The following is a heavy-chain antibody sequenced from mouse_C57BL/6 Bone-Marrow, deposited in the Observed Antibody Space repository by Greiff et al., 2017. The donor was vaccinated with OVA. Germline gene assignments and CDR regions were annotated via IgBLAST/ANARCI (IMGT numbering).Heavy chain of an antibody. Sequence: EVQRVGSGGGLVKPGGSLKLSCAASGFTFSDYGMHWVRQAPEKGLEWVAYISSGSSTIYYADTVKGRFTISRDNAKNTLFLQMTSLRSEDTAMYYCARGSNYDFDYWGQGTTLTVSS. V-gene: IGHV5-17*01. CDR2: ISSGSSTI. J-gene: IGHJ2*01. CDR1: GFTFSDYG. D-gene: IGHD2-5*01. CDR3: ARGSNYDFDY.